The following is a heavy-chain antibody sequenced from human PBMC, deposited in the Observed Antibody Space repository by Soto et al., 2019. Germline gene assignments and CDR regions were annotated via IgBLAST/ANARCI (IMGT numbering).Heavy chain of an antibody. CDR1: GGSISSYY. CDR2: IYYSGST. CDR3: ARLAGQSKFPHIDY. J-gene: IGHJ4*02. V-gene: IGHV4-59*08. Sequence: PSETLSLTCTVSGGSISSYYWSWIRQPPGKGLEWIGYIYYSGSTNYNPSLKSRVTISVDTSKNQFSLKLSSVTAADTAVYYCARLAGQSKFPHIDYWGQGTLVTVSS.